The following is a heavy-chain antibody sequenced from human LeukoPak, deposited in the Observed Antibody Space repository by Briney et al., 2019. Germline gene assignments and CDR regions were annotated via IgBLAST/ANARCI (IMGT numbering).Heavy chain of an antibody. D-gene: IGHD5-12*01. V-gene: IGHV3-23*01. J-gene: IGHJ4*02. CDR1: GFTFSRYA. CDR2: VNENGGRT. CDR3: AKEGRPNSGGGFFDY. Sequence: GGSLRLSCAASGFTFSRYAMGWVRQAPGKGLEWVSTVNENGGRTYYADSVKGRFTMSRDNSRSTLYLQMNSLRAEDTAVYYCAKEGRPNSGGGFFDYWGQGTRVTVSS.